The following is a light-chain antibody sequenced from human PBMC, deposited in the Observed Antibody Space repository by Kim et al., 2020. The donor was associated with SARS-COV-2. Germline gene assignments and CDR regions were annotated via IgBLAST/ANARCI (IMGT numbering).Light chain of an antibody. J-gene: IGLJ2*01. CDR1: SSDVGAYNS. Sequence: GQSITISCTGTSSDVGAYNSVSWYQQHPDKAPKLMIYDVSNRPSGVSNRFSGSKAGNTASLTISGLQAEDEADYYCASDTTSSTPIFGGGTKVTVL. CDR3: ASDTTSSTPI. V-gene: IGLV2-14*03. CDR2: DVS.